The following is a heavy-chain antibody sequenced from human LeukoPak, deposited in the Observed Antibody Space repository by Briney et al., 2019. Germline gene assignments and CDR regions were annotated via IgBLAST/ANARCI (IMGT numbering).Heavy chain of an antibody. J-gene: IGHJ4*02. CDR3: ASGRRSGSYSYYFDH. CDR1: RFMFSNYG. D-gene: IGHD3-10*01. V-gene: IGHV3-33*01. Sequence: GRSLRLSCAASRFMFSNYGMHWVRQAPGKGLEWVAIIYYDGSNKYYADSVKGRFTISRDNSKNMLYLQMNSLRAEDTAVYYCASGRRSGSYSYYFDHWGQGTLVTVSS. CDR2: IYYDGSNK.